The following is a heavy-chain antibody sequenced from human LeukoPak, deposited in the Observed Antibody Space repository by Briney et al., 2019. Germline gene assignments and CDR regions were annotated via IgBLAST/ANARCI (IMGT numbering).Heavy chain of an antibody. D-gene: IGHD6-13*01. J-gene: IGHJ4*02. V-gene: IGHV3-21*01. CDR1: GFTFSSYS. CDR2: ISSSSSYI. CDR3: ARSFLSIAAAATDY. Sequence: PGGSLRLSCAASGFTFSSYSMDWVRQAPGKGLEWVSSISSSSSYIYYADSVKGRFTISRDNAKNSLYLQMNSLRAEDTAVYYCARSFLSIAAAATDYWGQGTLVTVSS.